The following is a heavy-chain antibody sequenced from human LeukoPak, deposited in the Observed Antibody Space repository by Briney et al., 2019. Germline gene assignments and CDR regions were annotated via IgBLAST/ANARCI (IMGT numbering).Heavy chain of an antibody. Sequence: SETLSLTCTVSGGSISSSSYYWGWIRQPPGKGLEWIGSIYYSGSTYHNPSLKSRVTISVDTSKNQFSLKLSSVTAADTAVYYCARLSGYSYYFDYWGQGTLVTVSS. CDR3: ARLSGYSYYFDY. V-gene: IGHV4-39*01. D-gene: IGHD3-22*01. J-gene: IGHJ4*02. CDR2: IYYSGST. CDR1: GGSISSSSYY.